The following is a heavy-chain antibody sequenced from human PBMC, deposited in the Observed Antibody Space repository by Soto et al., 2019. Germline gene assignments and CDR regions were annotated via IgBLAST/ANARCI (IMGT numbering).Heavy chain of an antibody. V-gene: IGHV2-5*02. CDR2: IYWDDDK. D-gene: IGHD5-18*01. J-gene: IGHJ4*02. Sequence: QITLKESGPTLVKPTQTLTLTCTFSGFSLSTIGVGVGWIRQPPGKALEWLALIYWDDDKRYSPSLKNRITITKDTSKNQVVLTMTNMDPVDSATYYCAHRRGYNYGTLFDDWGQGTLVTVSS. CDR3: AHRRGYNYGTLFDD. CDR1: GFSLSTIGVG.